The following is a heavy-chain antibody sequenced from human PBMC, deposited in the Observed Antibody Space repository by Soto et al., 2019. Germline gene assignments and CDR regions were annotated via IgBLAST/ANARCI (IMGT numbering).Heavy chain of an antibody. V-gene: IGHV3-7*01. Sequence: PGGSLRLSCAASGFIFSNHWMSWVRQAPGKGLEWVANIKQDGSEKNYLDSVKGRFTVSRDNAKNSLYLQMNSLRAEDTAVYYCARDVAAGGDYWGQGTLVTVS. CDR3: ARDVAAGGDY. CDR1: GFIFSNHW. D-gene: IGHD6-13*01. J-gene: IGHJ4*02. CDR2: IKQDGSEK.